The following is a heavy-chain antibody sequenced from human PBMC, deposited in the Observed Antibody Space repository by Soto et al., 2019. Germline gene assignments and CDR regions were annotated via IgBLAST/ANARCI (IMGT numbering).Heavy chain of an antibody. Sequence: QVQLEQSGAEVKKPGASVKVSCKTSGYTFTSYTLHWVRQAPGQGLEWMGWINAGNGREKYSQRFQDRVSLSTDKSAPPPYMELRTPRPKDTAMYYCARGGGWVGEASFDSWGQGTLVTVSS. CDR3: ARGGGWVGEASFDS. J-gene: IGHJ4*02. D-gene: IGHD3-10*01. V-gene: IGHV1-3*01. CDR2: INAGNGRE. CDR1: GYTFTSYT.